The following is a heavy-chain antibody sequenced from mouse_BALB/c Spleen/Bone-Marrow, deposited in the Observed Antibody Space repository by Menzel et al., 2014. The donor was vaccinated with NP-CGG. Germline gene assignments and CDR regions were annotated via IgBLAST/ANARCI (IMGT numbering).Heavy chain of an antibody. V-gene: IGHV1S135*01. Sequence: VHVKQSGPELVKPGASVKVSCKASGYAFTSYNIYWVKQSHGKSLEWIGYIDPYNGDTNYNQKFKVKATLTVDKSSSTAYMHLNSLTSEDSAVYCCASCGNYEAWFAYWGQGTLVTVSA. CDR1: GYAFTSYN. D-gene: IGHD2-1*01. CDR3: ASCGNYEAWFAY. J-gene: IGHJ3*01. CDR2: IDPYNGDT.